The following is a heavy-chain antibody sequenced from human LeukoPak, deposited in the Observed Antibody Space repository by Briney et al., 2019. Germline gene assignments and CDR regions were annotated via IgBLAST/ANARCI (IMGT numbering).Heavy chain of an antibody. CDR3: ARSLKYYDYVWGSYLPFY. Sequence: ASVKVSCKASGYXFTSYGISWVRQAPGQGLEWMGWISAYNGKTNYAQKLQARVTMTTDTSTSTAYMELRSLRSDDTAVYYCARSLKYYDYVWGSYLPFYWGQGTLVTVSS. CDR2: ISAYNGKT. V-gene: IGHV1-18*01. CDR1: GYXFTSYG. D-gene: IGHD3-16*02. J-gene: IGHJ4*02.